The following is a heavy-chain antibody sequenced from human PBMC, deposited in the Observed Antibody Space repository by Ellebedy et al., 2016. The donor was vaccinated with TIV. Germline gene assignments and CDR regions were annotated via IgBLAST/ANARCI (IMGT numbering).Heavy chain of an antibody. V-gene: IGHV4-31*03. CDR3: ARERAVAGENWFDP. CDR1: GGSVSTGGYY. CDR2: IYYSGST. J-gene: IGHJ5*02. D-gene: IGHD6-19*01. Sequence: SETLSLTXTVSGGSVSTGGYYCSWVRQHPGKGLEWIGSIYYSGSTSYNPSLKSRVTISIDTSKNQFSLKMTSVTAADTAVYYCARERAVAGENWFDPWGQGTPVTVSS.